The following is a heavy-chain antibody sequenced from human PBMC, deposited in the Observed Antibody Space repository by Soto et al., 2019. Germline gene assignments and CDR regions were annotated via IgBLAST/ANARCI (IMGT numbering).Heavy chain of an antibody. CDR1: GFTFSSYS. V-gene: IGHV3-21*01. Sequence: PGGSLRLSCAASGFTFSSYSMNWVRQAPGKGLEWVSSISSSSSYIYYADSVKGRFTISRDNAKNSLYLQMNSLRAEDTAVYYCAREPVITMGPSTDDDWGQGNLVIVSS. CDR2: ISSSSSYI. J-gene: IGHJ4*02. CDR3: AREPVITMGPSTDDD. D-gene: IGHD3-10*01.